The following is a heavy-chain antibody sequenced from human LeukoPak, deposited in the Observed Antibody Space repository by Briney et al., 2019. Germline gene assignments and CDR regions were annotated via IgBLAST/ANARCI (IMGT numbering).Heavy chain of an antibody. V-gene: IGHV3-7*01. CDR3: ARDRSLSGVVTIGF. J-gene: IGHJ4*02. D-gene: IGHD3-3*01. Sequence: GGSLRLSGAASGFSYSNSWMTWLRQSPGKGLEWVANIKQDRSETYYVDPVMGRFTISRPNAKNSVYLQMNSPRAEDTAVYYCARDRSLSGVVTIGFWGQGTLVTV. CDR1: GFSYSNSW. CDR2: IKQDRSET.